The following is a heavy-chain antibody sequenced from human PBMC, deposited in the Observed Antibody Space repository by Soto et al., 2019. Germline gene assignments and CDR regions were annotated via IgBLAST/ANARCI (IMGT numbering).Heavy chain of an antibody. D-gene: IGHD3-22*01. J-gene: IGHJ5*01. CDR3: ARWVGGSMYDNSGKYDS. CDR1: GFTFSDSG. V-gene: IGHV3-30*03. CDR2: VSNDGNRK. Sequence: QVQLVESGGGVVQPGRSLRLTCAASGFTFSDSGMHWVRQAPGKGLEWVALVSNDGNRKYYADSVKGRFTIYRDNSENTLYLQMNSLRAEDTAVYYCARWVGGSMYDNSGKYDSWGQGTLVTVSS.